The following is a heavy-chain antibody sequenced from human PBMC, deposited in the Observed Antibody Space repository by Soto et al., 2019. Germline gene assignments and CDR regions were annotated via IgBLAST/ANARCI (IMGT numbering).Heavy chain of an antibody. V-gene: IGHV1-2*04. CDR3: ARDRGAIQLGPWDGRDV. D-gene: IGHD5-18*01. CDR2: INPNSGGT. Sequence: GASVKVSCKASGYTFTGYYMHWVRQAPGQGLEWMGWINPNSGGTNYAQKFQGWVTMTRDTSISTAYMELSRLRSDDTAVYYCARDRGAIQLGPWDGRDVWGQGTTVPVSS. J-gene: IGHJ6*02. CDR1: GYTFTGYY.